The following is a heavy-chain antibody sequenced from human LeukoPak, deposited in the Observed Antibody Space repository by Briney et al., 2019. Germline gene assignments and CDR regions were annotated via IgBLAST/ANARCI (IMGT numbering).Heavy chain of an antibody. CDR2: INPNSDDI. V-gene: IGHV1-2*02. D-gene: IGHD1-26*01. J-gene: IGHJ3*02. Sequence: ASVKVSCKASGYTFTGYYMHWVRQAPGQGLEWMGWINPNSDDISSAQTFQGRVTMTRDTSISTAYMELSRLRSDDTAVYYCARASGSNDAFDIWGQGTMVTVSS. CDR1: GYTFTGYY. CDR3: ARASGSNDAFDI.